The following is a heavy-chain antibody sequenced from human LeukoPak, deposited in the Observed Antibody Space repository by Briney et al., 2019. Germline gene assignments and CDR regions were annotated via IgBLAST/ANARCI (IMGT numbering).Heavy chain of an antibody. J-gene: IGHJ4*02. CDR2: IIPIFGTA. V-gene: IGHV1-69*13. Sequence: AASVKVSCKASGGTFSSYAISWVRQAPGQGLEWMGGIIPIFGTANYAQKFQGRVTITADESTSTAYMELSSLRSEDTAVYYCASPHDSSGYSDPWNPIDYWGQGTLVTVSS. CDR3: ASPHDSSGYSDPWNPIDY. D-gene: IGHD3-22*01. CDR1: GGTFSSYA.